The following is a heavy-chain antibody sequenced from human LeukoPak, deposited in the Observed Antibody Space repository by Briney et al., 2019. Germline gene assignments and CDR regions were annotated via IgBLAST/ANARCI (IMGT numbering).Heavy chain of an antibody. J-gene: IGHJ5*02. D-gene: IGHD2-2*01. CDR2: IYYSGST. CDR1: GGSISSSSYY. V-gene: IGHV4-39*07. Sequence: SETLSLTCTVSGGSISSSSYYWGWIRQPPGKGLEWIGSIYYSGSTYYNPSLKSRVTISVDTSKNQFSLSLSSVTAADTAVYYCAREPIVVVPAALNWFDPWGQGTLVTVSS. CDR3: AREPIVVVPAALNWFDP.